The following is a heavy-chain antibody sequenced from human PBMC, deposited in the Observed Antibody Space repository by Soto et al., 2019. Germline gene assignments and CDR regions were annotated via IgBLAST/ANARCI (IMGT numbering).Heavy chain of an antibody. CDR3: SRDGRVGVALDTFDI. Sequence: GGSLRLSCTTSGFTFGDYAMGWFRQAPGKGLEWVAFIRSKTFGGTTEDAASVKGRFTISRDDSKGIAYLQMNSLKTEDTAVYYCSRDGRVGVALDTFDIWGQGTMVTVSS. CDR1: GFTFGDYA. CDR2: IRSKTFGGTT. V-gene: IGHV3-49*03. D-gene: IGHD3-3*01. J-gene: IGHJ3*02.